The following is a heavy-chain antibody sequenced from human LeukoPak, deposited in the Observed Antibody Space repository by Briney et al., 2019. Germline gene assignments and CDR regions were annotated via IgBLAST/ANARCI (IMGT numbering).Heavy chain of an antibody. CDR3: AAEGSIAAALDY. Sequence: ASVKVSCKASRGTFSSYAISWVRQAPGQGLEWMGIINPSGGSTSYAQKFQGRVTMTRDMSTSTVYMELSSLRSEDTAVYYCAAEGSIAAALDYWGQGTLVTDCS. J-gene: IGHJ4*02. V-gene: IGHV1-46*01. D-gene: IGHD6-13*01. CDR2: INPSGGST. CDR1: RGTFSSYA.